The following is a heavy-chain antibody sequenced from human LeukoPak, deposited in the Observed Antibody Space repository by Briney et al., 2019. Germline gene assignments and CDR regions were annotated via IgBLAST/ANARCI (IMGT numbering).Heavy chain of an antibody. Sequence: GASVKVSCKASGGSFSNYVINWVRQAPGQGLEWMGGIIVIFGEAHYSQKFKGRVTISTDESATTAYMELTSLRSEDTAVYYCASDRSSGYDYKGSWGQGTLVTVSS. V-gene: IGHV1-69*05. CDR1: GGSFSNYV. CDR3: ASDRSSGYDYKGS. J-gene: IGHJ5*02. D-gene: IGHD5-12*01. CDR2: IIVIFGEA.